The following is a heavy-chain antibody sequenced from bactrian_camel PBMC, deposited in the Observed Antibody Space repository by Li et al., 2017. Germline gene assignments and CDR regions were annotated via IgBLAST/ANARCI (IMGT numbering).Heavy chain of an antibody. CDR1: YNVYC. CDR2: FAKDGST. J-gene: IGHJ4*01. V-gene: IGHV3S53*01. D-gene: IGHD5*01. Sequence: VQLVESGGGSVEAGGSLRLFCQYTYNVYCMAWFRQVPGKQREGVAGFAKDGSTTYADAVKGRFTISKDDAKNTLYLQMNDLKPEDTAMYYCAADPARHWVGWSLSPREYSIWGQGTQVTVS. CDR3: AADPARHWVGWSLSPREYSI.